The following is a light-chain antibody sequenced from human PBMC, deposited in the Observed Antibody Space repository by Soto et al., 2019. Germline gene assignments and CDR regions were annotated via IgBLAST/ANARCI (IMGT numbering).Light chain of an antibody. CDR2: EGS. J-gene: IGLJ2*01. Sequence: QSVLTQPASVSGSPGQSITISCTGTSSDVGSYNLVSWYQQHPGKAPKLMIYEGSTRPSGVSNRFSGSKSGNTASLAISGLQAEDEADYYCCSYAGSSTDVVFGGGTQLTVL. CDR1: SSDVGSYNL. CDR3: CSYAGSSTDVV. V-gene: IGLV2-23*01.